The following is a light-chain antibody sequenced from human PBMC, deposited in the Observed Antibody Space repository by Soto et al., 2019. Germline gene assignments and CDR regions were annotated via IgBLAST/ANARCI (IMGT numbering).Light chain of an antibody. CDR1: QSLLDSSSNKNY. J-gene: IGKJ4*01. CDR2: WAS. Sequence: DIVMTQSPDSLAVSLGERATINCKSSQSLLDSSSNKNYLAWYQQKTGQPPKLLIYWASTRESGVPDRFSGSGSGTDFTLTISSLQAEDAAVYYCQQYYSSPRTFGGGTKVDIK. CDR3: QQYYSSPRT. V-gene: IGKV4-1*01.